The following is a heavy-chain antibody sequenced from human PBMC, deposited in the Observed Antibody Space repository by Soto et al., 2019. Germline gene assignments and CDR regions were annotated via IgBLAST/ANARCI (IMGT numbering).Heavy chain of an antibody. CDR1: GFSFNTYA. CDR3: AKRMGDCSGGSCYGAYSMGV. V-gene: IGHV3-23*01. Sequence: EVQLLESGGGLVQPGGSLRLSCAASGFSFNTYAMSWVRQARGKGPEWVSTVSASGGSTYSADSVKGRFTISRDNSENTVHVQMNSLRAEDTAVYYCAKRMGDCSGGSCYGAYSMGVWGQGITVTVSS. D-gene: IGHD2-15*01. J-gene: IGHJ6*01. CDR2: VSASGGST.